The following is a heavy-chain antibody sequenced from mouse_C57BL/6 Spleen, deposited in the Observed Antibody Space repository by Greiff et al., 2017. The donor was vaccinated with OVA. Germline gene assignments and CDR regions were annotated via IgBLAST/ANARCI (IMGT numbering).Heavy chain of an antibody. CDR2: ISSGSSTI. CDR1: GFTFSDYG. D-gene: IGHD2-3*01. J-gene: IGHJ4*01. Sequence: EVMLVESGGGLVKPGGSLKLSCAASGFTFSDYGMHWVRQAPEKGLEWVAYISSGSSTIYYADTVKGRFTISRDNAKNTLFLQMTSLRSEDTAMYYCARHGYYPYAMDYWGQGTSVTVSS. V-gene: IGHV5-17*01. CDR3: ARHGYYPYAMDY.